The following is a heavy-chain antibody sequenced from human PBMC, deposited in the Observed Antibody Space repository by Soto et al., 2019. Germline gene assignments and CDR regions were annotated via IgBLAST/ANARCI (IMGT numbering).Heavy chain of an antibody. Sequence: ASVKVSCKASGYTFTSYYMHWVRQAPGQGLEWMGIINPSGGSTSYAQKFQGRATMTRDTSTSTVYMELSSLRSEDTAVYYCARSPTPTGLDYWGQGTLVTVSS. CDR3: ARSPTPTGLDY. CDR2: INPSGGST. CDR1: GYTFTSYY. J-gene: IGHJ4*02. V-gene: IGHV1-46*01. D-gene: IGHD4-17*01.